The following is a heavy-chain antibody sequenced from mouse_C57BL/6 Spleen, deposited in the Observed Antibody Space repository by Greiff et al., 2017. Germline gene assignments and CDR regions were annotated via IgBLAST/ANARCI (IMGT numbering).Heavy chain of an antibody. CDR3: ASGSSYLYYAMDY. D-gene: IGHD1-1*01. J-gene: IGHJ4*01. CDR1: GYAFSSYW. CDR2: IYPGDGDT. Sequence: QVQLKQSGAELVKPGASVKISCKASGYAFSSYWMNWVKQRPGKGLEWIGQIYPGDGDTNYNGKFKGKATLTADKSSSTAYMQLSSLTSEDSAVYFCASGSSYLYYAMDYWGQGTSVTVSS. V-gene: IGHV1-80*01.